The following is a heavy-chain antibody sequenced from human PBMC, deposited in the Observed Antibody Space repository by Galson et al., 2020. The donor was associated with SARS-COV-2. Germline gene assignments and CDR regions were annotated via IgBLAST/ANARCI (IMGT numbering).Heavy chain of an antibody. CDR3: VKDLRITICGVSMARDCGMDV. Sequence: TGGSLRLSCSASGFTFSSYAMHWFRQAPGKGLEYVSAISSKGGSTYYADSVKGRFTISRDNSKNTLDLQMSSLRAEDTAVYYCVKDLRITICGVSMARDCGMDVWGQGTTVTVSS. CDR2: ISSKGGST. J-gene: IGHJ6*02. D-gene: IGHD3-3*01. V-gene: IGHV3-64D*08. CDR1: GFTFSSYA.